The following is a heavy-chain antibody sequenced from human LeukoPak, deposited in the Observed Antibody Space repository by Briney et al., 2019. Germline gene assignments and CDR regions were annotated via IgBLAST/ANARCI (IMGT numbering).Heavy chain of an antibody. J-gene: IGHJ4*02. CDR2: INPNSGGT. V-gene: IGHV1-2*06. Sequence: ASVKVSCKASGYTFTGYYMHWVRQAPGQGLEWMERINPNSGGTNYAQKFQGRVTMTRDASISTAYMELTRLTSDDTAVYYCARTTLTTTHLDYWGQGTLVTVSS. CDR3: ARTTLTTTHLDY. CDR1: GYTFTGYY. D-gene: IGHD4-17*01.